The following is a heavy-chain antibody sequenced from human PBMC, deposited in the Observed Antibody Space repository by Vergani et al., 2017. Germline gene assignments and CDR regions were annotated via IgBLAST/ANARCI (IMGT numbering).Heavy chain of an antibody. CDR3: ARGMGGY. CDR2: IKQDGSEK. CDR1: GFTFSSYA. J-gene: IGHJ4*02. Sequence: EVQLLESGGGLVQPGGSLRLSCAASGFTFSSYAMSWVRQAPGKGLEWVANIKQDGSEKYYVDSVKGRFTISRDNAKNSLYLQMNSLRAEDTAVYYCARGMGGYWGQGTLVTVSS. D-gene: IGHD3-16*01. V-gene: IGHV3-7*04.